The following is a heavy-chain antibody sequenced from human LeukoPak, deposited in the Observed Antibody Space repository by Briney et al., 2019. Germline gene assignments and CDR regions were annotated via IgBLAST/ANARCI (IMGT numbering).Heavy chain of an antibody. CDR3: ARASGPFDY. CDR1: GLTFSIYG. V-gene: IGHV3-33*01. Sequence: GGSLRLSCAASGLTFSIYGMHWVRQAPGKGLEWVAVIWNDGSNKYYADSVKGRFTISRDNSKNTLYLQMNSLRAEDTAVYSCARASGPFDYWGQGTLVTVSS. D-gene: IGHD3-10*01. CDR2: IWNDGSNK. J-gene: IGHJ4*02.